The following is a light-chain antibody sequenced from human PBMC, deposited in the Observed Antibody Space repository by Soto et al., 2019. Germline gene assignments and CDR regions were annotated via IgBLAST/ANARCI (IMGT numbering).Light chain of an antibody. CDR1: TGAVTSGHY. V-gene: IGLV7-46*01. Sequence: QAVVTQEPSLTVSPGGTVTLTCGSSTGAVTSGHYPYWFQQKPGQAPRTLIYDTSNKHSWTPARFSGSLLGGKAALTLSGAQPEDEAESYSLLSGSGEWRVFGTGNKVTVL. J-gene: IGLJ1*01. CDR2: DTS. CDR3: LLSGSGEWRV.